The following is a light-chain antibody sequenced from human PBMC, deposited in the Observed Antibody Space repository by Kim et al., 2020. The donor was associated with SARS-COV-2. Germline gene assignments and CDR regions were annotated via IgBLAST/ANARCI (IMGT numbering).Light chain of an antibody. Sequence: VSPGERATLACRASQSVSSKLACYKQKPGQAPSRLIDGPSTRATGIPARFSGSGSGTEFTLTISSLQSEDFAVYYCHQYNNWPGTFGQGTKVEIK. CDR1: QSVSSK. J-gene: IGKJ1*01. CDR3: HQYNNWPGT. CDR2: GPS. V-gene: IGKV3-15*01.